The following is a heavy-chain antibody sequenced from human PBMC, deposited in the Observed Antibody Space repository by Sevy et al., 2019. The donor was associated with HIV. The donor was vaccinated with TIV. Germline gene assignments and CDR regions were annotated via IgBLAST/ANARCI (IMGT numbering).Heavy chain of an antibody. CDR2: ISYDGSNK. Sequence: GGSLRLSCAASGFTFSSYGMHWVRQAPGKGLEWVAVISYDGSNKYYADSVKGRFTISRDNSKNTLYLQMNSLRAEDTAGYYCAKDLSSSWHYYYGMDVWGQGTTVTVS. J-gene: IGHJ6*02. CDR1: GFTFSSYG. CDR3: AKDLSSSWHYYYGMDV. V-gene: IGHV3-30*18.